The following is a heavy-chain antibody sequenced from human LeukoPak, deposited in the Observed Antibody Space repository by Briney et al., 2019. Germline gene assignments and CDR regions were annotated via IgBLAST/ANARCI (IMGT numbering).Heavy chain of an antibody. V-gene: IGHV3-23*01. CDR2: ISGSGCST. Sequence: GGSLRLSCAASGFTFSSYAMSWVRQAPGKGLEWVSAISGSGCSTYYADSVKGRFTISRDNSKNTLYLQMNSLRAEDTAVYYCAKDSYDYPWSYFDYWGQGTLVTVSS. CDR1: GFTFSSYA. D-gene: IGHD3-16*01. CDR3: AKDSYDYPWSYFDY. J-gene: IGHJ4*02.